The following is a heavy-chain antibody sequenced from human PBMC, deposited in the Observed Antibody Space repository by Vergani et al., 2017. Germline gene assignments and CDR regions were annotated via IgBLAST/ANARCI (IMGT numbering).Heavy chain of an antibody. CDR2: ISYDGTQK. CDR3: ATKSCGTPGCQIGYFRE. J-gene: IGHJ1*01. Sequence: QVHLVESGGGVVQPGRSLRLSCVVSGFTSSDYSMHWVRQGPGKGLEWGAVISYDGTQKYYADSVKGRFTISRDNSKSTLYLQMNSLRTEDTAVYYCATKSCGTPGCQIGYFREWGQGTLVTVSS. CDR1: GFTSSDYS. D-gene: IGHD1-26*01. V-gene: IGHV3-30*03.